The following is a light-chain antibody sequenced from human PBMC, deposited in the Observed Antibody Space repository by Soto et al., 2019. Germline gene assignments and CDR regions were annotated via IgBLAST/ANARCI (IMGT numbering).Light chain of an antibody. J-gene: IGLJ3*02. Sequence: QSALTQPASVSGSPGQSITIPCTGTSSDIGAYNYVSWYQQHPGNAPQLIIYDVTNRPSGVSNRFSGSKSGNTASLTISGLQAEDEADFYCSSFTSSSTWVFGGGTKLTVL. CDR1: SSDIGAYNY. V-gene: IGLV2-14*03. CDR2: DVT. CDR3: SSFTSSSTWV.